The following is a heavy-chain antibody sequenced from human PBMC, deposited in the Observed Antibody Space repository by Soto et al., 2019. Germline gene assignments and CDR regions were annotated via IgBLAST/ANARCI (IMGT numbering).Heavy chain of an antibody. D-gene: IGHD3-3*01. CDR2: IIPMFGTA. CDR1: GDTFHRHA. Sequence: QVQLVQSGAEVKKPGSSVKVSCKGSGDTFHRHALSWVRQAPGQGLEWMGGIIPMFGTANYAAPVKGRFNISRDGSKNTLYLQMNGLKTEDTAVYYCTTGWSSKDYWGQGTLVTVSS. J-gene: IGHJ4*02. CDR3: TTGWSSKDY. V-gene: IGHV1-69*19.